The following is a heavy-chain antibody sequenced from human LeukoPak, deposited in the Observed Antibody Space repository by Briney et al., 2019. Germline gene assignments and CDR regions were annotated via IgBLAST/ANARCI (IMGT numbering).Heavy chain of an antibody. Sequence: SETLSLTCTVSGGSISSNNYYWGWIRQPPGKGLEWIGTIYYSGSTYYNPSLRSRVTISVDTSKNQFSLKLSSVTAADTAVYYCAVSAGDYFDYWGQGTLVTVSS. D-gene: IGHD3-10*01. CDR2: IYYSGST. V-gene: IGHV4-39*01. J-gene: IGHJ4*02. CDR3: AVSAGDYFDY. CDR1: GGSISSNNYY.